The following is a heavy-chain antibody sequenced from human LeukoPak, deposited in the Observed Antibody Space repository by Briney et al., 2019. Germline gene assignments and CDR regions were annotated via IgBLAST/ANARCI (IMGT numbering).Heavy chain of an antibody. CDR2: ISSTSSHI. CDR3: ARDLISGDYTFDY. CDR1: GLTFSSFS. J-gene: IGHJ4*02. V-gene: IGHV3-21*05. Sequence: GGSLRLSRAASGLTFSSFSMNWVRQAPGKGLEWVSYISSTSSHIYYADSVKGRFTVSRDNAKDSLYLQMNSLRDEDTAVYYCARDLISGDYTFDYWGQGALVTVSS. D-gene: IGHD4-11*01.